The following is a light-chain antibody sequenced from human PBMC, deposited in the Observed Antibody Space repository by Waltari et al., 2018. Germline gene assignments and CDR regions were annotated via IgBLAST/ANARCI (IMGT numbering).Light chain of an antibody. V-gene: IGLV2-23*02. J-gene: IGLJ3*02. CDR1: SSDIENYNL. CDR3: CSYAGSAVSV. CDR2: DVN. Sequence: QSALTQTATVSGSPGQSITISCSGTSSDIENYNLVPWYRQHPGKAPTLIIYDVNKRPSGVSNRFSCSKSGNTAFLTISGLQTADEADYFCCSYAGSAVSVFGGGTKVTVL.